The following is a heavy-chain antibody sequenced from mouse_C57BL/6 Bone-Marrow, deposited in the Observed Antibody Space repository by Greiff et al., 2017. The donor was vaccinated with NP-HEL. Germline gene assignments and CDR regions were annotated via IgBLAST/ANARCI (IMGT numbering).Heavy chain of an antibody. Sequence: EVQGVESGPELVKPGASVKIPCKASGYTFTDYNMDWVKQSHGKSLEWIGDINPNNGGTIYNQKFKGKATLTVDKSSSTAYMELRSLTSEDSAVYYCAVVARNYWGQGTTLTVSS. V-gene: IGHV1-18*01. J-gene: IGHJ2*01. CDR3: AVVARNY. CDR2: INPNNGGT. CDR1: GYTFTDYN. D-gene: IGHD1-1*01.